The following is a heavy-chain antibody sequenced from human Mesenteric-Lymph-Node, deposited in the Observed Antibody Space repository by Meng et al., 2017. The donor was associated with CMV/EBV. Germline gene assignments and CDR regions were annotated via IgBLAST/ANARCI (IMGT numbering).Heavy chain of an antibody. Sequence: SETLSLTCGVYGGSFSGYSWSWIRQPPGKGLEWIGEINYSGSTNYNPSLKSRVTISVDSAKNQISLKMSSVTAADTAVYYCARGGLRFLEVLCPFNYWGHGTLVTVSS. CDR3: ARGGLRFLEVLCPFNY. CDR1: GGSFSGYS. D-gene: IGHD3-3*01. V-gene: IGHV4-34*01. J-gene: IGHJ4*01. CDR2: INYSGST.